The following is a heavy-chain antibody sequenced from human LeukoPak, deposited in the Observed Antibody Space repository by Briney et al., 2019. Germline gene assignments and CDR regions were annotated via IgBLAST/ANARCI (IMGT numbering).Heavy chain of an antibody. D-gene: IGHD6-6*01. CDR3: ARSLSVSSLENFDY. Sequence: PSETLSLTCTVSGVSISSCYWSWLRQPPEKGPEWIGHISYSGGTTYNPSLKSRVTISLDTSKNQFSLKLSSVTAADTAVYYCARSLSVSSLENFDYWGQGTLVTVSS. J-gene: IGHJ4*02. V-gene: IGHV4-59*12. CDR1: GVSISSCY. CDR2: ISYSGGT.